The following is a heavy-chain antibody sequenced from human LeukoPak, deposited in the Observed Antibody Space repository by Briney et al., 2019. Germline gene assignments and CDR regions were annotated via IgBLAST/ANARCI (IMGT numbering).Heavy chain of an antibody. CDR1: GYTVSDKP. V-gene: IGHV3-66*01. J-gene: IGHJ4*02. CDR2: IYSDGST. Sequence: GGSLRLSCEASGYTVSDKPMTWVRQAAGKGLEWVSVIYSDGSTYYSEPVKGRFYISRDNSKNTLYLQMNSLGADDTAVYYCAARRDSNRGPYDYWGQGTLVTVSS. D-gene: IGHD1/OR15-1a*01. CDR3: AARRDSNRGPYDY.